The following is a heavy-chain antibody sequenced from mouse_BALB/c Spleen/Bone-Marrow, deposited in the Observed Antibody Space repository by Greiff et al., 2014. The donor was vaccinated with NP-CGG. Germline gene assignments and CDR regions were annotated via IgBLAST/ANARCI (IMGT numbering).Heavy chain of an antibody. CDR2: ISYSGST. CDR3: ARENYVSSPWFAY. J-gene: IGHJ3*01. CDR1: GYSITSDYA. D-gene: IGHD1-1*01. V-gene: IGHV3-2*02. Sequence: EVKLQESGPGLVKPSQSLSLTCTVTGYSITSDYAWNWIRQFPGNKLEWMGYISYSGSTGYNPSLKSRTSITRDTSKNQFFLQLNSVTTEDTATYYCARENYVSSPWFAYWGQGTLVTVSA.